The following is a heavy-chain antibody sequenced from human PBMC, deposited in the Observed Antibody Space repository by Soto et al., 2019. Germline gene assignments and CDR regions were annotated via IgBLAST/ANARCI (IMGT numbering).Heavy chain of an antibody. Sequence: RASVKVSCKASGGTFSSYAISWVRQAPGQGLEWMGGIIPIFGTANYAQKFQGRVMITADESTSTAYMELSSLRSEDTAVYYCARDVSGYSSSWYPSYFDYWGQGTLVTVSS. CDR2: IIPIFGTA. J-gene: IGHJ4*02. D-gene: IGHD6-13*01. CDR3: ARDVSGYSSSWYPSYFDY. CDR1: GGTFSSYA. V-gene: IGHV1-69*13.